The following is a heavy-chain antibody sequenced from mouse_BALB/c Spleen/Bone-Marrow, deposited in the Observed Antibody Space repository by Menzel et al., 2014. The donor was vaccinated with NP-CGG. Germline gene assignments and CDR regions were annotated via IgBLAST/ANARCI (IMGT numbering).Heavy chain of an antibody. V-gene: IGHV1-69*01. CDR1: GYTFTDYW. CDR3: ARSDYRYDPFAY. Sequence: VKLVESGAELVMPGASVKMSCKASGYTFTDYWMHWVKQRPGQGLEWIGAIDTSDSYTSYNQKFKGKATLTVDESSGTAYMQLSSLTSEDSAVYYCARSDYRYDPFAYWGQGTLVTVSA. D-gene: IGHD2-14*01. CDR2: IDTSDSYT. J-gene: IGHJ3*01.